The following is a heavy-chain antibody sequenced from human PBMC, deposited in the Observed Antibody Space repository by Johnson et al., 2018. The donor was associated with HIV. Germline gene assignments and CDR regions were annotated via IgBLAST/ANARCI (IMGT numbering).Heavy chain of an antibody. CDR2: IYSGGNT. V-gene: IGHV3-66*01. CDR3: AREARIVVVEPSDAFDI. Sequence: VQLVESGVGLVQPGGSLRLSCAASGFTFSSYAMHWVRQAPGKGLEWVSVIYSGGNTYYADSVKGRFTISRDNSKNTLSLQMNSLRVEDTAVYYCAREARIVVVEPSDAFDIWGQGTMVTVSS. CDR1: GFTFSSYA. J-gene: IGHJ3*02. D-gene: IGHD3-22*01.